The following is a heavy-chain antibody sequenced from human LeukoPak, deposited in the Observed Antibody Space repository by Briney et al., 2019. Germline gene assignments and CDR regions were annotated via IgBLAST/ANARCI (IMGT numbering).Heavy chain of an antibody. D-gene: IGHD2-21*01. V-gene: IGHV5-51*01. CDR3: ARQRTGCGGDCYSPYYFDY. CDR2: IYPGDSDT. Sequence: GESLKISCKGSGYSFTSYWIGWVRQMPGKGLEWMGIIYPGDSDTRYSLSFQGQVTISADKSISTAYLQWSSLKASDTAMYYCARQRTGCGGDCYSPYYFDYWSQGTLVTVSS. CDR1: GYSFTSYW. J-gene: IGHJ4*02.